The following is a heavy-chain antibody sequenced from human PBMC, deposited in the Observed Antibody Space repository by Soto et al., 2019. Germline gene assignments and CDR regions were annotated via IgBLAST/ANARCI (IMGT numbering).Heavy chain of an antibody. CDR2: INHSGSI. V-gene: IGHV4-34*01. D-gene: IGHD3-10*01. J-gene: IGHJ4*02. CDR1: GYSITAGGYY. CDR3: ARGGPGYYGSGSYYPR. Sequence: ASETLSLTCFVSGYSITAGGYYWSWIRQPPGKGLEWIGEINHSGSINYNPSLKSRVTVSIDTSKNQFSLKLNSVTAADTAVYYCARGGPGYYGSGSYYPRWGSGTLVTVSS.